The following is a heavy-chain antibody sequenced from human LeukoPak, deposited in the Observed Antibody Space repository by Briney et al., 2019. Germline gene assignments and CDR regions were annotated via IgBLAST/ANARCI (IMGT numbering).Heavy chain of an antibody. V-gene: IGHV4-4*07. Sequence: PSETLSLTCTVSGGSISSYYWSWIRQPAGKGLEWIGRIYTSGSTNYNPSLKSRVTISIDTSKNQFSLNLTSVTAADTAVYYCARRVNYYYYMDFWGKGTPVTVSS. J-gene: IGHJ6*03. CDR2: IYTSGST. CDR1: GGSISSYY. CDR3: ARRVNYYYYMDF.